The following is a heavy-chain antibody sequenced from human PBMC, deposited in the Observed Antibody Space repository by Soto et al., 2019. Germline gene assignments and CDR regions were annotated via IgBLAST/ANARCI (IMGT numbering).Heavy chain of an antibody. J-gene: IGHJ4*02. V-gene: IGHV5-51*01. CDR2: IYPGDSET. CDR3: ARPVYDGSGFTVCFDY. CDR1: GYSFPNYW. D-gene: IGHD3-22*01. Sequence: GESLKISCKGSGYSFPNYWIGWVRQKPGEGLEWMGIIYPGDSETRYSPSFQGQVTISADKSISTAYLQWSSLKASDTAFYYCARPVYDGSGFTVCFDYWGQGTLVTVSS.